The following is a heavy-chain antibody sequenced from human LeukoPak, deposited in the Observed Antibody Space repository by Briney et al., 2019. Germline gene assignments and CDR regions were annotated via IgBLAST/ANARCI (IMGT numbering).Heavy chain of an antibody. J-gene: IGHJ5*02. D-gene: IGHD6-13*01. CDR1: GASISNNAYH. CDR2: IYYSGST. Sequence: SETLSLTCTVSGASISNNAYHWGWIRQPPGKGLEWLGYIYYSGSTNYNPSLKSRVTISVKTSKNQFSLKLSSVTAADTAVYYCARGYKQQLVSAGVAVRLNWFDPWGQGTLVTVSS. CDR3: ARGYKQQLVSAGVAVRLNWFDP. V-gene: IGHV4-61*05.